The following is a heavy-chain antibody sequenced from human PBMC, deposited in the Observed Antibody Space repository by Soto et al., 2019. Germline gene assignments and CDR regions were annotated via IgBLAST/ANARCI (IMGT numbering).Heavy chain of an antibody. Sequence: QVQLLQSGAKVKKPGASVQVTCKASGYTFTSYGISWVRQAPGQELAWRGWIRAYNGNTNYAQKLQCRVTMTTDTSTSTAYMVLRSLRSVVTAVYYCERSGCSGGSCSSYWVDYWGQGTRVTVSS. CDR3: ERSGCSGGSCSSYWVDY. V-gene: IGHV1-18*01. J-gene: IGHJ4*02. D-gene: IGHD2-15*01. CDR1: GYTFTSYG. CDR2: IRAYNGNT.